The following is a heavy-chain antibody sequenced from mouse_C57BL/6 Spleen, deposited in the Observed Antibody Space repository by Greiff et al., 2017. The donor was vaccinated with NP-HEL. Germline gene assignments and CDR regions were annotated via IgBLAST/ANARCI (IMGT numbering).Heavy chain of an antibody. V-gene: IGHV1-82*01. D-gene: IGHD2-4*01. CDR1: GYAFSSSW. CDR3: ARGRYYEYGGGFAY. J-gene: IGHJ3*01. CDR2: IYPGDGDT. Sequence: QVQLQQSGPELVKPGASVKISCKASGYAFSSSWMNWVKQRPGKGLEWIGRIYPGDGDTNYNGKFKGKATLTADKSSSTAYMQLSSLTSEDSAVYFCARGRYYEYGGGFAYWGQGTLVTVSA.